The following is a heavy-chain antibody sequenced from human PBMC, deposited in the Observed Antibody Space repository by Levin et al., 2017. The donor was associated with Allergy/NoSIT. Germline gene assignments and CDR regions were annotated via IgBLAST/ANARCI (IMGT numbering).Heavy chain of an antibody. CDR1: GGSISSSSYF. J-gene: IGHJ4*02. Sequence: SQTLSLTCTVSGGSISSSSYFWGWIRQPPGKGLEWIGSIYYSGSTYYNPSLKSRVTISVDTSKNQFSLKLSSVTAADTAVYYCARRDDSRGYPTLDYWGQGTLVTVSS. D-gene: IGHD3-22*01. CDR3: ARRDDSRGYPTLDY. V-gene: IGHV4-39*01. CDR2: IYYSGST.